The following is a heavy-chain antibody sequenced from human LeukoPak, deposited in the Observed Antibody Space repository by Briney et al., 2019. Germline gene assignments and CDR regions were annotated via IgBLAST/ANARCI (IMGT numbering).Heavy chain of an antibody. D-gene: IGHD3-22*01. CDR1: GYTFTGYY. CDR3: ARPNYYDSSGYYYPRDYFDY. CDR2: INPNSGGT. V-gene: IGHV1-2*02. J-gene: IGHJ4*02. Sequence: ASVKVSCKASGYTFTGYYMHLVRQAPGQGLEWMGWINPNSGGTNYAQKFQGRVTMTRDTSISTAYMELSRLRSDDTAVYYCARPNYYDSSGYYYPRDYFDYWGQGTLVTVSS.